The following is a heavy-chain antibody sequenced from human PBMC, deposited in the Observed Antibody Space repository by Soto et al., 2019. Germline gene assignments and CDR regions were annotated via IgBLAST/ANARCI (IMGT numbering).Heavy chain of an antibody. V-gene: IGHV1-3*01. Sequence: QVQLVQSGAEVKKPGASVKVSCKASGYTFTSYAMHWVRQAPGQRYEWMGWINAGNGNTKYTQKSQGRVTITRDTSASTAYMELSSLRSEDTAVYYCARGVGVIVQYYFDYWCQGTLLTVSS. CDR1: GYTFTSYA. J-gene: IGHJ4*02. D-gene: IGHD3-16*02. CDR3: ARGVGVIVQYYFDY. CDR2: INAGNGNT.